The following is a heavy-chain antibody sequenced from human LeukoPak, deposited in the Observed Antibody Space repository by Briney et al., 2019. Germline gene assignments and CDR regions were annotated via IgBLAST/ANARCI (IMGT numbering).Heavy chain of an antibody. CDR2: ISGSGGST. CDR3: AKQSRPAVRGGFDY. V-gene: IGHV3-23*01. Sequence: PGGSLRLSCAASGFTFGSYAMSWVRQAPGKGLEWVSAISGSGGSTYYADSVKGRFTISRDNSKNTLYLQMNSLRAEDTAVYYCAKQSRPAVRGGFDYWGQGTLVTVSS. CDR1: GFTFGSYA. J-gene: IGHJ4*02. D-gene: IGHD2-2*01.